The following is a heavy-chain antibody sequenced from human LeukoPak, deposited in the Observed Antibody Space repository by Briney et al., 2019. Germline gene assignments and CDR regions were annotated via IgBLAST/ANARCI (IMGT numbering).Heavy chain of an antibody. V-gene: IGHV4-38-2*02. D-gene: IGHD3-10*01. Sequence: PSETLSLTCTVSGYSISSGYNWGWIQQSPGKGLEWIGNIYHSGSAYYNSSLKSRVTIAVDTSKNQFSLKLSSVTAADTAVYYCARGRFSGSGNYCFDFWGQGTLVTVSS. J-gene: IGHJ4*02. CDR2: IYHSGSA. CDR1: GYSISSGYN. CDR3: ARGRFSGSGNYCFDF.